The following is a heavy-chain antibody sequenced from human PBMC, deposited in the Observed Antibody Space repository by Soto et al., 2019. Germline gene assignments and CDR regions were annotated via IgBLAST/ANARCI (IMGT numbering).Heavy chain of an antibody. CDR2: IYYSGTT. V-gene: IGHV4-59*01. CDR1: GGSINNYY. D-gene: IGHD6-13*01. CDR3: ARSYSSTWTSWGP. Sequence: PSETLSLTCTVSGGSINNYYWSWIRQPPGKGLEWIGYIYYSGTTNYNSSFKSRVTISVDTSKNQFSLKLSSVTAADTAVYYCARSYSSTWTSWGPWGQGALVTVSS. J-gene: IGHJ5*02.